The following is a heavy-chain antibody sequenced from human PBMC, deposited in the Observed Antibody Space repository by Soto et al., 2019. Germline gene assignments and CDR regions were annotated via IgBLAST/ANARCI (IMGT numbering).Heavy chain of an antibody. V-gene: IGHV3-23*01. CDR3: ARDAISMVRGTNNWFDP. CDR1: GFVFSDHA. J-gene: IGHJ5*02. Sequence: EVQLLESGGGLVQPGGSLRLSCEACGFVFSDHAMSWVRQAPGKGLEWVSAISGNGIATYYADSVKGRFTISRDNSKNTLYLQMNRLRADDTAVYYCARDAISMVRGTNNWFDPWGQGTLVTVSS. D-gene: IGHD3-10*01. CDR2: ISGNGIAT.